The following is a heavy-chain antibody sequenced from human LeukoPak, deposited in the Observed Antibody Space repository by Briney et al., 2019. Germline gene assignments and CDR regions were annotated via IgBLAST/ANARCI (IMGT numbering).Heavy chain of an antibody. J-gene: IGHJ4*02. V-gene: IGHV1-18*01. CDR2: ISAYNGNT. Sequence: ASVKVSCKASGYTFTSYGISWVRQAPGQGLEWMGWISAYNGNTNYAQKLQGRVTMTTDTSTSTAYMELRSLTSDDTAVYYCARGQSYYDSSGSPLDYWGQGTLVTVSS. CDR1: GYTFTSYG. D-gene: IGHD3-22*01. CDR3: ARGQSYYDSSGSPLDY.